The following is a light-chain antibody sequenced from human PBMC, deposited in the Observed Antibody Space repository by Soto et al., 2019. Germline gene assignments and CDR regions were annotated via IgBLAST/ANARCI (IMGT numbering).Light chain of an antibody. Sequence: QSVLTQPASVSGSPGQSITISCTGTSSDVCRYDYVYWYQHHPCTAPKLLIYDVSSRPSGVSNRFSGSKSGHTASLTISGLQAEDEADYYCSSFTASDSLGVTFGGGTKVTVL. V-gene: IGLV2-14*03. CDR1: SSDVCRYDY. J-gene: IGLJ2*01. CDR2: DVS. CDR3: SSFTASDSLGVT.